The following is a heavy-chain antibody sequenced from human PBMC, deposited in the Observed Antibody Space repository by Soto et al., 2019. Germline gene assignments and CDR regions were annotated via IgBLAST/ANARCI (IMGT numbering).Heavy chain of an antibody. J-gene: IGHJ4*02. CDR3: ARSHFTGEAFDY. D-gene: IGHD7-27*01. V-gene: IGHV3-11*05. CDR1: GFTFSDHY. Sequence: QVQLVESGGGLVKPGGSLRLSCAASGFTFSDHYMSWIRQAPGKGLEWVSYISGSSDYTHYADSVKGRFAISRDNAKNSLHLQMNSLRTEDTAVYYCARSHFTGEAFDYWGQGTLVTVSS. CDR2: ISGSSDYT.